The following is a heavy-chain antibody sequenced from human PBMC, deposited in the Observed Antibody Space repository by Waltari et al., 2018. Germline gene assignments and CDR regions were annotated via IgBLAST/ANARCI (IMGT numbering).Heavy chain of an antibody. Sequence: QVQLQESGPGLVKPSETLSLTCTVSGGSISSYYWSWIRQPPGKGLGWIGYIYYSGSTNYNPALKSRVTISVDTSKNQFSLKLSSVTAADTAVYYCARDPGDSSGYNDGYYYGMDVWGQGTTVTVSS. D-gene: IGHD3-22*01. CDR3: ARDPGDSSGYNDGYYYGMDV. CDR2: IYYSGST. V-gene: IGHV4-59*01. CDR1: GGSISSYY. J-gene: IGHJ6*02.